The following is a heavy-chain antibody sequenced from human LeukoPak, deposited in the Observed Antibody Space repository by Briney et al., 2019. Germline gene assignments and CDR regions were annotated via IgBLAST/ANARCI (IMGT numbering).Heavy chain of an antibody. Sequence: PGGSLRLSCAASGLTFSNAWMSWVRQAPGKGLEWVSYISSSSSTIYYADSVKGRFTISRDNAKNSLYLQMNSLRAEDTAVYYCARDLNWETYWGQGTLVSVSS. D-gene: IGHD7-27*01. J-gene: IGHJ4*02. CDR3: ARDLNWETY. CDR2: ISSSSSTI. CDR1: GLTFSNAW. V-gene: IGHV3-48*04.